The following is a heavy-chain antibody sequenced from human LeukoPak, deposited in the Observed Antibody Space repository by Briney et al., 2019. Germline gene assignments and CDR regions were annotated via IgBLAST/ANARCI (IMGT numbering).Heavy chain of an antibody. V-gene: IGHV4-38-2*02. D-gene: IGHD6-19*01. CDR2: IHHSGST. CDR3: ARTSSSGLVGGYYFDY. J-gene: IGHJ4*02. Sequence: SETLSLTCTVSGYFISSGYYWGWIRQPPGKGLQWIGSIHHSGSTYYNPSLKSRITISVDTSKNQFSLKLSSVTAADTAVYYCARTSSSGLVGGYYFDYWGQGTLVTVSS. CDR1: GYFISSGYY.